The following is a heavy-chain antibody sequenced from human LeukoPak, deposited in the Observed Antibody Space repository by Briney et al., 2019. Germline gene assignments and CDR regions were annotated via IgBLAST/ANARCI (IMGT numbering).Heavy chain of an antibody. CDR2: ISYDGSNK. CDR3: AKSGLDYYGSGSYGYYYMDV. CDR1: GFTFSSYG. J-gene: IGHJ6*03. D-gene: IGHD3-10*01. Sequence: GRSLRLSCAASGFTFSSYGMHWVRQAPGKGPEWVAVISYDGSNKYYADSVKGRFTISRDNSKNTLYLQMNSLRAEDTAVYYCAKSGLDYYGSGSYGYYYMDVWGKGTTVTISS. V-gene: IGHV3-30*18.